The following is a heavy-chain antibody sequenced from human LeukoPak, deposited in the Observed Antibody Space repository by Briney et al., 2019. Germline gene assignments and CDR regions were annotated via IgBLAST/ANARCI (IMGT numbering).Heavy chain of an antibody. D-gene: IGHD1-26*01. CDR2: ISGSGGST. V-gene: IGHV3-23*01. CDR3: AKGIRPQNRYSGSLDAFDI. J-gene: IGHJ3*02. Sequence: QSGGSLRLSCAASGFTFSSYGMSWVRQAPGKGLEWVSAISGSGGSTYYADSVKGRFTISRDNSKNTLYLQMNSLRAEDTAVYYCAKGIRPQNRYSGSLDAFDIWGQGTMVTVSS. CDR1: GFTFSSYG.